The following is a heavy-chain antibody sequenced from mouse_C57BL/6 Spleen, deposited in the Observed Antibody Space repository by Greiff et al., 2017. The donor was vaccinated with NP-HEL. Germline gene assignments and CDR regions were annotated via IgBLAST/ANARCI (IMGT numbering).Heavy chain of an antibody. CDR3: TTVITTVVARGGLDY. V-gene: IGHV14-4*01. D-gene: IGHD1-1*01. Sequence: EVKLVESGAELVRPGASVKLSCTASGFNIKDDYMHWVKQRPEQGLEWIGWIDPENGDTEYASKFQGKATITADTSSNTAYLQLSSLTSEDTAVYYCTTVITTVVARGGLDYWGQGTTLTVSS. J-gene: IGHJ2*01. CDR2: IDPENGDT. CDR1: GFNIKDDY.